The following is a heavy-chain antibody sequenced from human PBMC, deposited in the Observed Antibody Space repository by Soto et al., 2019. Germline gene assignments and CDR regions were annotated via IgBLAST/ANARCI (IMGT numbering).Heavy chain of an antibody. D-gene: IGHD2-2*01. CDR3: ARVGDIVVVPAAMGGMDV. V-gene: IGHV1-3*01. CDR2: VNAGNGNT. CDR1: GYTFTSYA. Sequence: GASVKVSCKASGYTFTSYAMHWVRQAPGQRLEWMGWVNAGNGNTKYSQKFQGRVTITRDTSASTAYMELSSLRSEDTAVYYCARVGDIVVVPAAMGGMDVWGQGTTVTVSS. J-gene: IGHJ6*02.